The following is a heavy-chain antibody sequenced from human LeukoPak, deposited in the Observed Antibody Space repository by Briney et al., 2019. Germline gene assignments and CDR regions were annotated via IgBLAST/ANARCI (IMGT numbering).Heavy chain of an antibody. CDR3: AKGGNLHAFDI. V-gene: IGHV3-23*01. D-gene: IGHD1-14*01. Sequence: GSLRLSCAASGFTFSSYTMSWVRQAPGKGLERVSGISSSGVFTNYAGSVKGRFTISRDNSKNTLYLQMNNMRVEDTAVYYCAKGGNLHAFDIWGQGTMVTVSS. CDR1: GFTFSSYT. J-gene: IGHJ3*02. CDR2: ISSSGVFT.